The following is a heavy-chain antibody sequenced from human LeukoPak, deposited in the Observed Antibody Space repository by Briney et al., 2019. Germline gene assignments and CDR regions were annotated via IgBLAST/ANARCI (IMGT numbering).Heavy chain of an antibody. CDR2: IYSDVSGGST. D-gene: IGHD6-13*01. Sequence: GGSLRLSCAASGFTFSSYGMSWVRQAPGKGLEWVSVIYSDVSGGSTYYADSVKGRFTISRDNSKNTLYLQMNSLRAEDTAVYYCASRLAAAAINWFDPWGQGTLVTVSS. J-gene: IGHJ5*01. V-gene: IGHV3-66*01. CDR3: ASRLAAAAINWFDP. CDR1: GFTFSSYG.